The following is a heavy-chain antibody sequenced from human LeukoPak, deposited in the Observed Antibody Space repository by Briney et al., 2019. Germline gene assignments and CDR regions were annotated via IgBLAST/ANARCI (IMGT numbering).Heavy chain of an antibody. CDR2: ISAYNGNT. CDR1: VYTFTSYG. J-gene: IGHJ4*02. Sequence: GASVKVSCKASVYTFTSYGISWVRQAPGQGLEWMGWISAYNGNTNYAQKLQGRVTMTTDTSTSTAYMELRSLRSDDTAVYYCAREGPPLYSGYDYPYFDYWGQGTLVTVSS. D-gene: IGHD5-12*01. V-gene: IGHV1-18*01. CDR3: AREGPPLYSGYDYPYFDY.